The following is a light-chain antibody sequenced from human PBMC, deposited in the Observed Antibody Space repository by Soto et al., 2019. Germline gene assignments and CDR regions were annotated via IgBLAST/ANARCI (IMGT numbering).Light chain of an antibody. CDR1: QSFSTN. V-gene: IGKV3-15*01. J-gene: IGKJ1*01. Sequence: EIVMTQSPATLSVSPGERATLSCRASQSFSTNLAWYQQKPGQAPRLLIYNALTRATGIPARFSGSGSGTEFTLTISSLQSEDFAVYYCQQYNNWAGTFGQGTKVDI. CDR3: QQYNNWAGT. CDR2: NAL.